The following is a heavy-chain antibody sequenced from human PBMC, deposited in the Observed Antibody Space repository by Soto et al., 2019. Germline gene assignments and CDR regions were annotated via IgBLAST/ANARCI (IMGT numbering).Heavy chain of an antibody. D-gene: IGHD3-9*01. CDR2: INRDGGST. CDR1: GFPFDDYG. J-gene: IGHJ6*02. V-gene: IGHV3-20*04. Sequence: GGSLRLSCAVFGFPFDDYGMSWVRQAPGKGLEWVSGINRDGGSTSYADSVKGRFTISRDNAKSSLYLQMNSLRAEDTAVYYCARDRSYYDILTGEYYYYYGMDGRGQGTMVTVSS. CDR3: ARDRSYYDILTGEYYYYYGMDG.